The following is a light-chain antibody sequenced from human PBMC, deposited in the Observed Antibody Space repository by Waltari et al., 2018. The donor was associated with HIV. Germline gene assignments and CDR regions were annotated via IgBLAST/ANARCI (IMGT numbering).Light chain of an antibody. Sequence: SYELTQPPSVSVSPGQTASTTTPGDKLGDKYACWYQQKPGQSPVLVIYQDSRRPSGIPERFSGSNSGNTATLTISGTQAMDEADYYCQAWDSSTGVFGTGTKVTVL. CDR1: KLGDKY. J-gene: IGLJ1*01. V-gene: IGLV3-1*01. CDR3: QAWDSSTGV. CDR2: QDS.